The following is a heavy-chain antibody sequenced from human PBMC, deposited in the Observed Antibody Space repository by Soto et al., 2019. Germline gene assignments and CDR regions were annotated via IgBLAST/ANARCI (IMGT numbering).Heavy chain of an antibody. J-gene: IGHJ5*02. D-gene: IGHD3-9*01. Sequence: SETLSLTCTVSGGSVSSGSYYWSWIRQPPGKGLEWIGYIYYSGSTNYNPSLKSRVTISVGTSKNQFSLKLSSVTAADTAVYYCARGEERSGHCFVDCCFDHWGQGTLVTVSS. CDR1: GGSVSSGSYY. V-gene: IGHV4-61*01. CDR2: IYYSGST. CDR3: ARGEERSGHCFVDCCFDH.